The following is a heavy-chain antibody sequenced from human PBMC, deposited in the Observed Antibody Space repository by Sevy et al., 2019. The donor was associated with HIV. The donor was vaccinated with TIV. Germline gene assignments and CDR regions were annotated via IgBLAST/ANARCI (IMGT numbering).Heavy chain of an antibody. CDR2: QTPIFGTA. CDR1: GGTFSSYA. D-gene: IGHD4-4*01. V-gene: IGHV1-69*13. Sequence: ASVKVSCKASGGTFSSYAISWVRQAPGQGLEWMGGQTPIFGTANYAQKFQGRVTITADESTGTAYMELSSLSSEDTAVYYCARGAYSNYVVYYGMDVWGQGTTVTVSS. J-gene: IGHJ6*02. CDR3: ARGAYSNYVVYYGMDV.